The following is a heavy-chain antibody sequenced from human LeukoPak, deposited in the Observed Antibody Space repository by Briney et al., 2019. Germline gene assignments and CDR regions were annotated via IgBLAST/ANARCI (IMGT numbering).Heavy chain of an antibody. D-gene: IGHD2-15*01. V-gene: IGHV3-30*18. CDR3: AKVSRYCSGGSCRPDYYYGMDV. CDR1: GFTFSSYG. CDR2: ISYDGSNK. Sequence: GGSLRLSCAASGFTFSSYGMHWVRQAPGKGLEWVAVISYDGSNKYYADSVKGRFTISRVNSKNTLYLQMNSLRAEDTAVYYCAKVSRYCSGGSCRPDYYYGMDVWGKGTTVTVSS. J-gene: IGHJ6*04.